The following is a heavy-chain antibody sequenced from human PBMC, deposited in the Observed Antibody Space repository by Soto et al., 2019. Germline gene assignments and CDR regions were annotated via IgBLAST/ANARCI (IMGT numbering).Heavy chain of an antibody. D-gene: IGHD3-22*01. CDR1: GGSISSGYYY. CDR2: IYYSGST. V-gene: IGHV4-30-4*01. CDR3: ARDRHYYDSSGYYYVPFDY. J-gene: IGHJ4*02. Sequence: SETLSLTCTVSGGSISSGYYYWSWIRQPPGKGLEWIGYIYYSGSTYYNPSLKSRVTISVDTSKNQFSLKLSSVTAADTAVYYCARDRHYYDSSGYYYVPFDYWGQGTLVTVSS.